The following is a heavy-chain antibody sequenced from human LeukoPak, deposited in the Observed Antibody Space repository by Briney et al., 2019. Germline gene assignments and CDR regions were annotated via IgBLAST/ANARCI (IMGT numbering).Heavy chain of an antibody. V-gene: IGHV3-7*01. D-gene: IGHD5-18*01. J-gene: IGHJ4*02. CDR2: IKQDGSEK. CDR3: ARDKGGYSYGYDY. CDR1: GFTFSSYW. Sequence: GGSLRLSCAASGFTFSSYWVTWVRQAPGKGLEWVANIKQDGSEKHYVDSVKGRFTISRDNAKNSLYLQVNSLRAEDTAVYYCARDKGGYSYGYDYWGQGTLVTVSS.